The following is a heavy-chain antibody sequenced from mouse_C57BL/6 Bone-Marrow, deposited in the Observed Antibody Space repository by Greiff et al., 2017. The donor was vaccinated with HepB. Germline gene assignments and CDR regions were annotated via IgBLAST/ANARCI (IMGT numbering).Heavy chain of an antibody. Sequence: EVQLQQSGAELVRPGASVKLSCTASGFNIKDDYMHWVKQRPEQGLEWIGWIDPENGDTEYASKFQGKATITADTSSNTAYLQLSSLTSEDTAVYYCTTRATDWYFDVWGTETTVTVSS. V-gene: IGHV14-4*01. CDR1: GFNIKDDY. J-gene: IGHJ1*03. D-gene: IGHD3-1*01. CDR2: IDPENGDT. CDR3: TTRATDWYFDV.